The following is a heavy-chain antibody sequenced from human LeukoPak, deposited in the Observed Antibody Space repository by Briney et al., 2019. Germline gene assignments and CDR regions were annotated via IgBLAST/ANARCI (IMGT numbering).Heavy chain of an antibody. Sequence: GGSLRLSCAAPGLTFSSYGMHLVRQAPGKGLEWVAVISYDGSNKYYADSVKGRFTISRDNSKNTLYLQMNSLRAEDTAVYYCAKDPRLRIMITFGGPSPPDYWGQGTLVTASS. J-gene: IGHJ4*02. CDR3: AKDPRLRIMITFGGPSPPDY. D-gene: IGHD3-16*01. CDR1: GLTFSSYG. CDR2: ISYDGSNK. V-gene: IGHV3-30*18.